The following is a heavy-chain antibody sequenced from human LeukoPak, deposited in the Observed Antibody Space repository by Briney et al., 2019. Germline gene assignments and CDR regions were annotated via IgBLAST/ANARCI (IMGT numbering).Heavy chain of an antibody. D-gene: IGHD2-2*01. CDR3: ATNQLLSPYYYYYMDV. CDR1: GYTLTELS. CDR2: FDPQDGGT. J-gene: IGHJ6*03. V-gene: IGHV1-24*01. Sequence: ASVKVSCKVSGYTLTELSMHWVRQAPGKGLEWMGGFDPQDGGTIYAQKFQGRVTMTEDTSTDTAYMELSSLRSEDTAVYYCATNQLLSPYYYYYMDVWGKGTTVTVSS.